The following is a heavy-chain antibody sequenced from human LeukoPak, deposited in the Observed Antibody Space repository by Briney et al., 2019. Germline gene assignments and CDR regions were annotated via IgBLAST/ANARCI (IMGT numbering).Heavy chain of an antibody. CDR2: IYTSGST. CDR1: GGSISSSSYY. Sequence: SETLSLTCTVSGGSISSSSYYWSWIRQPAGKGLEWIGRIYTSGSTNYNPSLKSRVTMSVDTSKNQFSLKLSSVTAADTAVYYCARESRYSGSLPLDYWGQGTLVTVSS. CDR3: ARESRYSGSLPLDY. D-gene: IGHD1-26*01. V-gene: IGHV4-61*02. J-gene: IGHJ4*02.